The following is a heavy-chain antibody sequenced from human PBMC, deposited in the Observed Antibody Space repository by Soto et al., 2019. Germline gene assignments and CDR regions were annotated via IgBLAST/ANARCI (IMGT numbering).Heavy chain of an antibody. Sequence: PSETLSLTCTVSGGSISSGGYYWSWIRQHPGKGLEWIGYIYYSGSTNYNPSLKSRVTISVDTSKNQFSLKLSSVTAADTAVFYCARYNNYGYYFDYWGQGTVVTVSS. CDR2: IYYSGST. CDR3: ARYNNYGYYFDY. J-gene: IGHJ4*02. CDR1: GGSISSGGYY. D-gene: IGHD5-18*01. V-gene: IGHV4-31*03.